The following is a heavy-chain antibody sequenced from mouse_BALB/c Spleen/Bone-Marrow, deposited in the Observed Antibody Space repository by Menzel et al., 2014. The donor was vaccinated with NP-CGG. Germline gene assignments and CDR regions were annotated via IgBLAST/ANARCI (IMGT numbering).Heavy chain of an antibody. J-gene: IGHJ3*01. D-gene: IGHD2-1*01. CDR1: GFNIKDTY. CDR3: ARNGNYGAWFAY. Sequence: EVQLQESGAELVKPGASVKLSCTASGFNIKDTYMHWVKPRPEQGLEWIGRIDPANGNTKYDPKFQGKATITADTSSNTAYLQLSSLTSEDTAVYYCARNGNYGAWFAYWGQGTLVTVSA. CDR2: IDPANGNT. V-gene: IGHV14-3*02.